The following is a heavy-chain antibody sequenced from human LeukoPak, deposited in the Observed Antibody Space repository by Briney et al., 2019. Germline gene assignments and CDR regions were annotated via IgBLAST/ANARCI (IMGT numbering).Heavy chain of an antibody. Sequence: PGGSLRLSCAASGFTFSSYWMSWVRQAPGKGLEWVANIKQDGSEKYYVDSVKGRFTISRDNAKNSLYLQMNSLRAEDTAVYYCARPYCSSTSCHDAFDIWGRGTMVTVSS. J-gene: IGHJ3*02. V-gene: IGHV3-7*01. CDR2: IKQDGSEK. CDR3: ARPYCSSTSCHDAFDI. D-gene: IGHD2-2*01. CDR1: GFTFSSYW.